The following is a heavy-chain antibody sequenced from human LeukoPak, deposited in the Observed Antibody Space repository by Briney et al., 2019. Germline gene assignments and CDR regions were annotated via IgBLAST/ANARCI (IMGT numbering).Heavy chain of an antibody. Sequence: PGRSLRLSCAASGFTFSKYAMHSVRQTPGKGLEWVAAIWNDGSDENYADSVKGRFTISSDNSKNTLYLQMNSLRAEDTAVYYCAFEIGRSQGAFDIWGQGTMITVSS. CDR3: AFEIGRSQGAFDI. CDR2: IWNDGSDE. J-gene: IGHJ3*02. V-gene: IGHV3-33*01. D-gene: IGHD1-26*01. CDR1: GFTFSKYA.